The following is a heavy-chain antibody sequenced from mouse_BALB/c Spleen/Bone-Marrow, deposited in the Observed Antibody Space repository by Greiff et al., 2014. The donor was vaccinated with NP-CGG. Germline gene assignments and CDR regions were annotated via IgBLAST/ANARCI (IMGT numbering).Heavy chain of an antibody. Sequence: EVKLVESGPDLVKPSQSLSLTCTVTGYSITSYYSWHWIRQFPGNKLEWMGYIHYSGVTVYNPSLKSRISITRDTSNNQFFLQLNSVTTEDTATYYCSRFAETPYTMDYWGQGTSVTVSS. J-gene: IGHJ4*01. CDR2: IHYSGVT. CDR1: GYSITSYYS. V-gene: IGHV3-1*02. CDR3: SRFAETPYTMDY.